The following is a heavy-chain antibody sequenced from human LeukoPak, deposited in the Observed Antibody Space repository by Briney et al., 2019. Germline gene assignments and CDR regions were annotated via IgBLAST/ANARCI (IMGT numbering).Heavy chain of an antibody. CDR3: ARGSSTSGWFDP. V-gene: IGHV1-69*04. D-gene: IGHD2-2*01. CDR1: GGTFSSNA. CDR2: IIPIIGVA. J-gene: IGHJ5*02. Sequence: ASVKVSCKASGGTFSSNAITWVRQAPGQGLEWMGRIIPIIGVANYAQKFQGRVTIIADKSTSTTYMELSSLRSEDTAVYYCARGSSTSGWFDPWGQGTLVTVSP.